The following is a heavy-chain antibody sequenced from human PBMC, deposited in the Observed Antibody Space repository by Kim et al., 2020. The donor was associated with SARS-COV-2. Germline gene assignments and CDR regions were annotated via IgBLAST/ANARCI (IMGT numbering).Heavy chain of an antibody. CDR3: ATDLFPHSGYSPFNV. J-gene: IGHJ3*01. CDR2: ISTGGTDT. V-gene: IGHV3-11*01. D-gene: IGHD3-22*01. CDR1: GFTFSDYY. Sequence: GGSLRLSCAASGFTFSDYYMNWIRQAPGKGLEWISFISTGGTDTFYSDSVKGRFTISRDNTDDSLYLQMYSLRAEDTALHYCATDLFPHSGYSPFNVWG.